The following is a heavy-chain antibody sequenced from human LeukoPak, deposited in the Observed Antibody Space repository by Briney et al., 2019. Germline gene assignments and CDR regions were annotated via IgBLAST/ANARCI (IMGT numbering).Heavy chain of an antibody. CDR3: AREGYSGYDPLFYYGMDV. V-gene: IGHV3-66*01. Sequence: GGSLRLSCAASGFTVSDYYISWVRQAPGKGLEWVSVIYSGGSTYYADSVKGRFTMSRDNSQNTLYLQMNSLRAEDTAVYYCAREGYSGYDPLFYYGMDVWGQGTTVTVSS. D-gene: IGHD5-12*01. J-gene: IGHJ6*02. CDR2: IYSGGST. CDR1: GFTVSDYY.